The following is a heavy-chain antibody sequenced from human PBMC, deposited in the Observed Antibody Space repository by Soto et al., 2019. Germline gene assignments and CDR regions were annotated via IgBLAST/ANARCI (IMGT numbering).Heavy chain of an antibody. CDR3: ARGRYGDY. CDR2: ISAHNGNT. CDR1: GYAFTTYG. V-gene: IGHV1-18*01. D-gene: IGHD1-1*01. Sequence: QVHLVQSGAEVKKPGASVKVSCKGSGYAFTTYGITWVRQAPGQGLEWMGWISAHNGNTNYAQKLPGRVTVTRDTSTSTAYMELTSLRSYATAVYYCARGRYGDYWGQGALVTVSS. J-gene: IGHJ4*02.